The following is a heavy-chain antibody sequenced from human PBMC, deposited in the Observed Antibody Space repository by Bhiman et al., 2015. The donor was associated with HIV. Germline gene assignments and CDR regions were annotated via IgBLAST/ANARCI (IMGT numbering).Heavy chain of an antibody. D-gene: IGHD6-6*01. CDR3: ARVTYSSSSRGGVFDY. J-gene: IGHJ4*02. V-gene: IGHV3-7*05. Sequence: EVQVVESGGGLVQPGGSLRLSCAASGFTFSSYWMSWVRQAPGKGLEWVANIKQDGSEKYYVDSVKGRFTISRDNAKNSLYLQMNSLRAEDTAVYYCARVTYSSSSRGGVFDYWGQGTLVTVSS. CDR2: IKQDGSEK. CDR1: GFTFSSYW.